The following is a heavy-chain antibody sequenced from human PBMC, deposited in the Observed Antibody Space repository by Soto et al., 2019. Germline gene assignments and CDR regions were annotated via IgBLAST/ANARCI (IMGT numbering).Heavy chain of an antibody. D-gene: IGHD2-15*01. Sequence: QVQLVQSGAEVKKPGSSVKVSCQASGGTFSSYAISWVRQAPGQGLEWMGGIIPIFGTANYEQKFQGRVTITADKSTSTAYMELSSLRSEDTAVYYCARDIVVVVAATNYYYGMYVWGQGTTVTVSS. J-gene: IGHJ6*02. CDR3: ARDIVVVVAATNYYYGMYV. CDR2: IIPIFGTA. V-gene: IGHV1-69*06. CDR1: GGTFSSYA.